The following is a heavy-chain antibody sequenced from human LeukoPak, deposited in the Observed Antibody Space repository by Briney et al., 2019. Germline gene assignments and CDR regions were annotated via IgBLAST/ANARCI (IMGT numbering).Heavy chain of an antibody. CDR2: IWYDGSNK. CDR3: ARETVTDPSGMGY. D-gene: IGHD1-14*01. CDR1: GFTFSSYG. J-gene: IGHJ4*02. V-gene: IGHV3-33*01. Sequence: GGSLRLSCAASGFTFSSYGMHWVRQAPGKGLEWVAVIWYDGSNKYYADSVEGRFTISRDNSKNTLYLQMNSLRAEDTAVYYCARETVTDPSGMGYWGQGTLVTVSS.